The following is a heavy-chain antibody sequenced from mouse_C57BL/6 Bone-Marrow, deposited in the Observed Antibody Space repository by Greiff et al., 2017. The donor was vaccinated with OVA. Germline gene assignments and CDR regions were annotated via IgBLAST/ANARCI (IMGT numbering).Heavy chain of an antibody. Sequence: QVQLQQSGAELVRPGSSVKLSCKASGYTFTSYWMDWVKQRPGQGLEWIGNIYPSDSETHYNQKFKDKATLTVDKSSSTAYMQLSSLTSEDSAVYYCARSSYSWFADWGQGTLVTVSA. CDR2: IYPSDSET. D-gene: IGHD1-1*01. CDR3: ARSSYSWFAD. J-gene: IGHJ3*01. V-gene: IGHV1-61*01. CDR1: GYTFTSYW.